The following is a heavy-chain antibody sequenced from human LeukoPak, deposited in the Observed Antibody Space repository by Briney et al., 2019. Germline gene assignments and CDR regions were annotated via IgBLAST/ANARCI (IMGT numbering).Heavy chain of an antibody. D-gene: IGHD5-24*01. CDR1: GYTFTGYY. J-gene: IGHJ4*02. CDR3: ARVVRRDGYNELVPFDY. CDR2: INPNSGGT. V-gene: IGHV1-2*02. Sequence: ASVKVSCKASGYTFTGYYMHWVRQAPGQGLEWMGWINPNSGGTNYAQKFQGRVTMTRDTSISTAYMELSRLRSDDTAVYYCARVVRRDGYNELVPFDYWGQGTLVTVSS.